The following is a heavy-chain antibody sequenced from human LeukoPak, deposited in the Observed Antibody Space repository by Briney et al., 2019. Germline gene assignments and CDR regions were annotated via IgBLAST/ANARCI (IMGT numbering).Heavy chain of an antibody. CDR3: ARDSRSSSLDAFDI. CDR2: IWYDGSKK. D-gene: IGHD6-13*01. J-gene: IGHJ3*02. Sequence: GGSLRLSCAASGFTFSSYGMHWVRQAPGKGLEWVAVIWYDGSKKYYADSVKGRFTISRDNAMNSLSLQMNSLRAEDTSVYYCARDSRSSSLDAFDIWGQGTVVTVSS. CDR1: GFTFSSYG. V-gene: IGHV3-33*01.